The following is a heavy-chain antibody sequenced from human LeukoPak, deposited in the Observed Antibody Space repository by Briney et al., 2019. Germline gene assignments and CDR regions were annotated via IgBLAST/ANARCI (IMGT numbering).Heavy chain of an antibody. D-gene: IGHD3-3*01. CDR3: ARQDDFWSGYFGHNAFDI. CDR1: GGSISSGGYY. CDR2: IYHSGST. Sequence: SETLSLTCTVSGGSISSGGYYWSWIRQPPGKGLEWIGYIYHSGSTYYNPSLKSRVTISVDRSKNQFSLKLSSVTAADTAVYYCARQDDFWSGYFGHNAFDIWGQGTMVTVSS. V-gene: IGHV4-30-2*01. J-gene: IGHJ3*02.